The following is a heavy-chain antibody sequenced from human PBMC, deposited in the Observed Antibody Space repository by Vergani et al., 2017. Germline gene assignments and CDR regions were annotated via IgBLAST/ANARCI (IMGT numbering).Heavy chain of an antibody. J-gene: IGHJ2*01. V-gene: IGHV1-18*01. CDR2: ISAYNGNT. CDR1: GYIFTTYG. Sequence: QVQLVQSGAEVKKPGASVKVSCKASGYIFTTYGLSWLRQAPGQGLEWMGWISAYNGNTNYSQNFPARVTMTTDTSTGTAYMELRSLRSDDTAVYYCARARTAAGTLIWYFDLWGRGTLVTVSS. CDR3: ARARTAAGTLIWYFDL. D-gene: IGHD6-13*01.